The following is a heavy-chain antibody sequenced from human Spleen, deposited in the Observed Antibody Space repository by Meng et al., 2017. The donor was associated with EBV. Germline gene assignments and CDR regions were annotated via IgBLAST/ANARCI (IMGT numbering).Heavy chain of an antibody. Sequence: GSGQGKVKPSASPSPPCTVSGDSISSFYAWGWIRQPPGRGLEWIGSVHYTGSTYYSPSLKSRVTVSVDTSKNQFSLRLTSVTAADTAVYYCARPFPSWQSPRLDPFGAWGQGTLVTVSS. V-gene: IGHV4-39*01. CDR2: VHYTGST. D-gene: IGHD6-19*01. J-gene: IGHJ5*02. CDR3: ARPFPSWQSPRLDPFGA. CDR1: GDSISSFYA.